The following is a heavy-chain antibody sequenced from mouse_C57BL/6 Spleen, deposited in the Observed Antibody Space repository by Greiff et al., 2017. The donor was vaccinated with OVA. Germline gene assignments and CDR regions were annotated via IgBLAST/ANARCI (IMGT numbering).Heavy chain of an antibody. J-gene: IGHJ1*03. V-gene: IGHV1-82*01. CDR3: ARGGFLLPLV. CDR2: IYPGDGDT. Sequence: QVQLQQSGPELVKPGASVKISCKASGYASSSSWMNWVKQRPGKGLEWIGRIYPGDGDTNYNGKFKGKATLTADKSSSTAYMQLSSLTSEDSAVYFCARGGFLLPLVWGTGTTVTVSS. CDR1: GYASSSSW. D-gene: IGHD1-1*01.